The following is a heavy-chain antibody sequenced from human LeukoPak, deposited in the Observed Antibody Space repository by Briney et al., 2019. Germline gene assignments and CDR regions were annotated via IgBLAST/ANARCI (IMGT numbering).Heavy chain of an antibody. D-gene: IGHD3-16*01. CDR2: MYTGGTT. V-gene: IGHV3-53*01. CDR3: AKDEATSGGGLAS. CDR1: GFTVSGTH. J-gene: IGHJ4*02. Sequence: PGGSLRLSCAASGFTVSGTHMSWVRQAPGKGLEWVSAMYTGGTTYYADSVKGRFTISRDNFRNTLFLHMSSLRADDTAVYYCAKDEATSGGGLASWGQGTLVTVSS.